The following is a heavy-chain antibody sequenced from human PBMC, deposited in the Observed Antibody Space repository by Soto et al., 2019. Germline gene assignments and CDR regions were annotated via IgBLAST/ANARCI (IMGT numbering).Heavy chain of an antibody. D-gene: IGHD3-9*01. Sequence: ASVKVSCKASGGTFGSYAISWVRQAPGQGLEWMGGIIPIFGTANYAQKFQGRVTITADKSTSTAYMELSSLRSEDTAVYYCARGRNYDILTGYLLPDYWGQGTLVTVSS. CDR3: ARGRNYDILTGYLLPDY. J-gene: IGHJ4*02. V-gene: IGHV1-69*06. CDR2: IIPIFGTA. CDR1: GGTFGSYA.